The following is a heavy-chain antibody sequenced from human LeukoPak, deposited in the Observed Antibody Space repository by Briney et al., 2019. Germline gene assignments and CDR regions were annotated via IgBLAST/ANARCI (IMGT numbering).Heavy chain of an antibody. CDR3: AREGYGDYGMLRYFDL. V-gene: IGHV7-4-1*02. CDR1: GYTFTSYA. Sequence: ASVKVSCKASGYTFTSYAINWVRQAPGQGLEWMGWTNTNSGNPTYAQAFTGRFVFSLDTSVSTAYLQISSLKAEDSALYYCAREGYGDYGMLRYFDLWGRGTLVTVSS. J-gene: IGHJ2*01. CDR2: TNTNSGNP. D-gene: IGHD4-17*01.